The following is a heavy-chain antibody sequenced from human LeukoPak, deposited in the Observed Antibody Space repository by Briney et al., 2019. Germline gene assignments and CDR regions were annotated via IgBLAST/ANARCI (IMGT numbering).Heavy chain of an antibody. J-gene: IGHJ5*02. V-gene: IGHV1-18*04. Sequence: ASVKVSSKASGYTLTSYGISWVRQAPGQGLEWMGWISASNGNTNYAQKLQGRVTMTTDTSTSTAYMELRSLRSDDTAVYYCARDKTDSSGWHPNWFDPWGQGTLVTVSS. CDR1: GYTLTSYG. CDR2: ISASNGNT. CDR3: ARDKTDSSGWHPNWFDP. D-gene: IGHD6-19*01.